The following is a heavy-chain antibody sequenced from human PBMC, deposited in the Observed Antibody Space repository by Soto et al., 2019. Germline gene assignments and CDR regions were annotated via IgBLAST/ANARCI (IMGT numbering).Heavy chain of an antibody. J-gene: IGHJ3*02. D-gene: IGHD2-15*01. CDR3: AKDRVDHNSVWDPFDI. CDR1: GFIFSDYA. V-gene: IGHV3-23*01. Sequence: GGSLRLSCAASGFIFSDYAMSWVRQAPGKGLEWVAGMGGANGDTYYAESVRGRIAISRDNSKSTLFLQMNSLRAEDTAVYFCAKDRVDHNSVWDPFDIWGQGTLVTVSS. CDR2: MGGANGDT.